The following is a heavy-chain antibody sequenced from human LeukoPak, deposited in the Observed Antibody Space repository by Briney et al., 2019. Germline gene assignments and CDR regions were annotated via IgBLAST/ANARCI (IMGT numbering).Heavy chain of an antibody. CDR3: ARDSGRFDVFDI. D-gene: IGHD3-10*01. V-gene: IGHV3-53*01. J-gene: IGHJ3*02. Sequence: GGSLRLSCAASGFTFSNYPMSWVRQAPGRGLEGVSVIYSDGRTYYADSVTGRFTISRDNSKNTLYLQMNSLRAEDTAVYYCARDSGRFDVFDIWGQGTMVTVSS. CDR2: IYSDGRT. CDR1: GFTFSNYP.